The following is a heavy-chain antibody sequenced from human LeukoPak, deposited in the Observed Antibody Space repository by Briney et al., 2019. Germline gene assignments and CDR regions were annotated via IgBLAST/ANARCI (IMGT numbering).Heavy chain of an antibody. Sequence: GGSLRLSCAASGFTFSSYAMSWVRQAPGKGLEWVANIKPDGREKYYLDSVKGRFTISRDNVKKSLYLQMNSLRAEDTAVYYCARGDFNDNGDYVDAFDIWGHGTMVTVSS. J-gene: IGHJ3*02. CDR3: ARGDFNDNGDYVDAFDI. D-gene: IGHD4-17*01. CDR1: GFTFSSYA. CDR2: IKPDGREK. V-gene: IGHV3-7*01.